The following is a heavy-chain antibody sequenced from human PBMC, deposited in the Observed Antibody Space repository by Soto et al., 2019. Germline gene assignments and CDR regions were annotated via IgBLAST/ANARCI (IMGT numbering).Heavy chain of an antibody. CDR3: AREAGYCSRTSCYRRAFDT. Sequence: EVQLVESGGDLVQPGGSLRLSCAASGFTFSGHWMHWVRQVPGKGLEWVSRINTDGGSSAYADSVKGRFTISLDNAKNTLYLQMKGMRAEDTAVYYCAREAGYCSRTSCYRRAFDTWGQGTTVTVSS. CDR1: GFTFSGHW. V-gene: IGHV3-74*03. J-gene: IGHJ3*02. CDR2: INTDGGSS. D-gene: IGHD2-2*02.